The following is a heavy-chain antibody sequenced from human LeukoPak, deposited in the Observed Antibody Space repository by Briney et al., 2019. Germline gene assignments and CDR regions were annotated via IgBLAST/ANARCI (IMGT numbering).Heavy chain of an antibody. CDR1: GFTFTSYS. CDR3: AKDAAGPEY. Sequence: GGSLRLSCVASGFTFTSYSMSWVRQAPGKGLEWVSVISAGGDSTYYADSVKGRFTISRDNSKNTLNLQMNSLRADDTAVYYCAKDAAGPEYWGQGTLVTVSS. CDR2: ISAGGDST. J-gene: IGHJ4*02. D-gene: IGHD6-13*01. V-gene: IGHV3-23*01.